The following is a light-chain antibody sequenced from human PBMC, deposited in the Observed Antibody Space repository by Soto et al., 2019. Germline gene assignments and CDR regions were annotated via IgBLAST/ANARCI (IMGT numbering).Light chain of an antibody. Sequence: QSALTQPASVSGSPGQSITISCTGTSSDVGSYNFVSWYQQHPGKAPKVMIYEGSKRPSGVSNRVSGSKSGNTSSLTISGLQAEDEADYYCCSYAGSSTWVFGTGTKLTVL. V-gene: IGLV2-23*01. CDR2: EGS. CDR1: SSDVGSYNF. J-gene: IGLJ1*01. CDR3: CSYAGSSTWV.